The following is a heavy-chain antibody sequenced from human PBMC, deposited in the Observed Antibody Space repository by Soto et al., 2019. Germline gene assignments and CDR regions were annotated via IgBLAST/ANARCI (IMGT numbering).Heavy chain of an antibody. CDR3: AKGAVVLGDAFDI. Sequence: VQLVESGGGLVKPGGSLRLSCAASGFTFSSYGMHWVRQAPGKGLEWVAVISYDGSNKYYADSVKGRFTISRDNSKNTLYLQMNSLRAEDTAVYYCAKGAVVLGDAFDIWGQGTMVTVSS. CDR2: ISYDGSNK. CDR1: GFTFSSYG. D-gene: IGHD6-19*01. J-gene: IGHJ3*02. V-gene: IGHV3-30*18.